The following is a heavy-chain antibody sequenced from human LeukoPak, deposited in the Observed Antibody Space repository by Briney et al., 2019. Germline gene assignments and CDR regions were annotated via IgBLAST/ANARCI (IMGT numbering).Heavy chain of an antibody. CDR1: GFTFSDYY. V-gene: IGHV3-11*01. D-gene: IGHD3-22*01. CDR2: ISSSGSTI. J-gene: IGHJ4*02. Sequence: GRSLRLSCAASGFTFSDYYMSWIRQAPGKGLEWVSYISSSGSTIYYADSVKGRFTISRDNAKNSLYLQMNSLRAEDTAVYYCARDQTYYDSSGSRTLWGQGTLVTVSS. CDR3: ARDQTYYDSSGSRTL.